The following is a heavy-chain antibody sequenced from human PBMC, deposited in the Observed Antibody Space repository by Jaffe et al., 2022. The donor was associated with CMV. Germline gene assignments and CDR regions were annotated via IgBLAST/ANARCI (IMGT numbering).Heavy chain of an antibody. CDR3: ARDLDYSNSNFDY. D-gene: IGHD4-4*01. CDR1: GFTFSSYS. Sequence: EVQLVESGGGLVKPGGSLRLSCAASGFTFSSYSMNWVRQAPGKGLEWVSSISSSSSYIYYADSVKGRFTISRDNAKNSLYLQMNSLRAEDTAVYYCARDLDYSNSNFDYWGQGTLVTVSS. J-gene: IGHJ4*02. V-gene: IGHV3-21*01. CDR2: ISSSSSYI.